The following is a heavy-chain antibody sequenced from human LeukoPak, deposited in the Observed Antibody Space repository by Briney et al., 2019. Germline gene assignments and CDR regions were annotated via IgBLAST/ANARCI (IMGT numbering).Heavy chain of an antibody. D-gene: IGHD3-22*01. CDR2: IHYSGSI. V-gene: IGHV4-39*06. CDR1: GGSMISSSHY. Sequence: SETLSLTCTVSGGSMISSSHYWGWIRQPPGKGLEWIGSIHYSGSIYHNPSLKSRVTISIDTSKSQFTLRLSSVTAADTAVYYCARDRAEWQYYFDTSGDYYVGDSFDIWGQGTMVTVSS. CDR3: ARDRAEWQYYFDTSGDYYVGDSFDI. J-gene: IGHJ3*02.